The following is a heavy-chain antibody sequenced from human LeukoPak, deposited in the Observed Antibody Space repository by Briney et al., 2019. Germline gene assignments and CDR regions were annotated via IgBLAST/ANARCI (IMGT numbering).Heavy chain of an antibody. V-gene: IGHV1-69*06. Sequence: SVKVSCKASGGTFSSYAISWVRQAPGQGLEWMGGIIPIFGTANYAQKFQGRVTITADKSTSTAYMELRSLRSDDTAVYYCARGIPMIAPTGPSPFDSWGQGTLVTVSS. J-gene: IGHJ4*02. CDR1: GGTFSSYA. CDR2: IIPIFGTA. CDR3: ARGIPMIAPTGPSPFDS. D-gene: IGHD3-22*01.